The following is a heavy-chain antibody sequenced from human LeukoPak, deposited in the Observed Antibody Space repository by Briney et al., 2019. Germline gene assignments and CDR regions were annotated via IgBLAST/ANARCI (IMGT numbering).Heavy chain of an antibody. CDR3: ARGGLSIMGY. D-gene: IGHD2/OR15-2a*01. V-gene: IGHV3-15*07. CDR1: GFTFTNAW. J-gene: IGHJ4*02. CDR2: IKNKIDGGTI. Sequence: GGSLRLSCAASGFTFTNAWMNWVRQAPGKGLEWVGRIKNKIDGGTIDYAAPVKYRFTISRDDSQDTLYLQMNSLRAEDTAVYFCARGGLSIMGYWGQGTLVTVSS.